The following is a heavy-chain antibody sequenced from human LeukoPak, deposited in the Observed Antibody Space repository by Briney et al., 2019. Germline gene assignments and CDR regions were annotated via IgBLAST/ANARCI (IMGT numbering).Heavy chain of an antibody. CDR3: ARELYCSSTSCPEFPYGMDV. V-gene: IGHV1-58*01. CDR2: IVVGSGNT. CDR1: GFTFTSSA. D-gene: IGHD2-2*01. Sequence: ASVKVSCKASGFTFTSSAVQWVRQARGQRLGLIGWIVVGSGNTNYAQKFQGRVTMTRDTSISTAYMELSRLRSDDTAVYYCARELYCSSTSCPEFPYGMDVWGQGTTVTVSS. J-gene: IGHJ6*02.